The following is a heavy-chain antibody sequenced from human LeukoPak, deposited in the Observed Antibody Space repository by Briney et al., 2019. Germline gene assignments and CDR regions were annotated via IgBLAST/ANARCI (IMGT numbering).Heavy chain of an antibody. Sequence: GGSLRLSCAASGFTFDDYAMHWVRQAPGKGLEWVSGFNWNGGSTGYADSVKGRFTISRDNAKNSLYLQMNSLRVEDAALYYCAKVLYDSSGWDAFDIWGQGTMVSVSS. CDR2: FNWNGGST. CDR3: AKVLYDSSGWDAFDI. V-gene: IGHV3-20*04. D-gene: IGHD3-22*01. J-gene: IGHJ3*02. CDR1: GFTFDDYA.